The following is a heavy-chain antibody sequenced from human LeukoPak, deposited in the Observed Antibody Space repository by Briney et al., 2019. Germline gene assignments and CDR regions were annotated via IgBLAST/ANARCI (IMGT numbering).Heavy chain of an antibody. J-gene: IGHJ4*02. CDR2: IYHSGST. CDR1: GYSISSGYY. V-gene: IGHV4-38-2*02. Sequence: PSETLSLTCTVSGYSISSGYYWGWIRQPPGKGLEWIGSIYHSGSTYYNPSLKSRVTISVDTSKNQFSLKLSSVTAADTAVYYCARDDYYDSSGYLYYFDYWGQGTLVTVSS. D-gene: IGHD3-22*01. CDR3: ARDDYYDSSGYLYYFDY.